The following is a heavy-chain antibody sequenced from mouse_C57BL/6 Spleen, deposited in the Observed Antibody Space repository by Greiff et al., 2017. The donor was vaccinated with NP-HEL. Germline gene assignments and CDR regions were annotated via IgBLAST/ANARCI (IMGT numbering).Heavy chain of an antibody. D-gene: IGHD2-10*01. J-gene: IGHJ3*01. CDR2: INPNNGGT. CDR3: ARSASYGFWFAY. CDR1: GYTFTDYN. Sequence: EVQLQQSGPEPVKPGASVKIPCKASGYTFTDYNMDWVKQSHGKSLEWIGEINPNNGGTIYNQKFKGKATLTVDKSSSTAYMELRSLTSEDTAVYYCARSASYGFWFAYWGQGTLVTVSA. V-gene: IGHV1-18*01.